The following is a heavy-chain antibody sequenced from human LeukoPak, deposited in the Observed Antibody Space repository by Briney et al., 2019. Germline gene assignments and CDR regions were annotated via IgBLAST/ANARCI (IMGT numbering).Heavy chain of an antibody. Sequence: GGSLRLSCAASGFNFSDDYMTWIRQAPGKGLEWVSYISGGGSYTGYADAVKGRFTISRDNAKNSLYLQMSSLRAEDTAVYYCARRCDTSGYYYFDYWGQGTLVTVSS. V-gene: IGHV3-11*03. CDR3: ARRCDTSGYYYFDY. J-gene: IGHJ4*02. D-gene: IGHD3-22*01. CDR1: GFNFSDDY. CDR2: ISGGGSYT.